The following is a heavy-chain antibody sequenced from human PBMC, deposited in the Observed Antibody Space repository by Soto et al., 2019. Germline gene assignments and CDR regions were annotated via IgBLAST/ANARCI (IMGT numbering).Heavy chain of an antibody. J-gene: IGHJ4*02. CDR3: ARDIAYSSSWYSDPRNDYFDY. D-gene: IGHD6-13*01. Sequence: PGGSLRLSCAASGFTFSSYSMNWVRQAPGKGLEWVSSISSSSSYIYYADSVKGRFTISRDNAKNSLYLQMNSLRAEDTAVYYCARDIAYSSSWYSDPRNDYFDYWGQGTLVTVSS. CDR2: ISSSSSYI. CDR1: GFTFSSYS. V-gene: IGHV3-21*01.